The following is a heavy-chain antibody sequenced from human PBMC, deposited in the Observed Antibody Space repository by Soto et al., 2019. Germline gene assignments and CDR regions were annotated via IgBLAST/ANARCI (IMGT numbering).Heavy chain of an antibody. Sequence: ASVKVSCKASGYTFTSYGISWVRQAPGQGPEWMGWISAYNGNTNYAQKLQGRVTMTTDTSTSTAYMELRSLRSDDTAVYYCARDLRRRGYSYGPTNFDYWGQGTLVTVSS. CDR1: GYTFTSYG. CDR3: ARDLRRRGYSYGPTNFDY. D-gene: IGHD5-18*01. CDR2: ISAYNGNT. V-gene: IGHV1-18*01. J-gene: IGHJ4*02.